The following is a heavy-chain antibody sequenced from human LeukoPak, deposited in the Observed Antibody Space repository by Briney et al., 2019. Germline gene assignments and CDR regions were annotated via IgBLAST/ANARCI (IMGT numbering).Heavy chain of an antibody. CDR1: GFTFSSYG. D-gene: IGHD2-15*01. V-gene: IGHV3-64*04. Sequence: PGGSLRLSCSASGFTFSSYGMHWVRQAPGKGLEYVSAISSNGITHYADSVKGRFTISRDNAKNSLYLQMNSLRDEDTAVYYCARDRGVVVAENWFDPWGQGTLVTVSS. J-gene: IGHJ5*02. CDR3: ARDRGVVVAENWFDP. CDR2: ISSNGIT.